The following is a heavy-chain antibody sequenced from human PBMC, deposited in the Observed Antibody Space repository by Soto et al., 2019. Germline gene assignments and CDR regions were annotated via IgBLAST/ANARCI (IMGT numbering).Heavy chain of an antibody. CDR1: GFTFVEYA. D-gene: IGHD1-7*01. CDR2: ISWNSGSI. V-gene: IGHV3-9*01. Sequence: SLRLSCAASGFTFVEYAMHGVRQAAGKGLEWVSGISWNSGSIGYADSVKGRFTISRDKAKNSLYLQMNSLRAEDTALYYCAKGGKTGPTSDYFVHGTLVTVSS. CDR3: AKGGKTGPTSDY. J-gene: IGHJ4*01.